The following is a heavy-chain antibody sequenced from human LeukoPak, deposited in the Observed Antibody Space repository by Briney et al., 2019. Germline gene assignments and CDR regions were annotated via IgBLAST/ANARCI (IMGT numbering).Heavy chain of an antibody. V-gene: IGHV3-30*03. J-gene: IGHJ4*02. Sequence: GGSLRLSCAASGFTFSTYVMHWVRQAPGKGLEWVALISSDENNKYYADSVKGRFAISRDNSKNTLYLQMNSLRAEDTALYYCASKWYCGGDCYYQIDFWGQGTLVTVSS. CDR2: ISSDENNK. D-gene: IGHD2-21*02. CDR3: ASKWYCGGDCYYQIDF. CDR1: GFTFSTYV.